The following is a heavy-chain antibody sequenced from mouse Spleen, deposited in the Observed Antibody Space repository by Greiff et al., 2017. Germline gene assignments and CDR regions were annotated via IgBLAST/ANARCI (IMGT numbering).Heavy chain of an antibody. J-gene: IGHJ4*01. Sequence: VKLVESGAELVKPGASVKLSCKASGYTFTEYTIHWVKQRSGQGLEWIGWFYPGSGSIKYNEKFKDKATLTADKSSSTVYMELSRLTSEDSAVYFCARHEDYYDGSYGLAMDYWGQGTSVTVSS. CDR2: FYPGSGSI. CDR1: GYTFTEYT. D-gene: IGHD1-1*01. V-gene: IGHV1-62-2*01. CDR3: ARHEDYYDGSYGLAMDY.